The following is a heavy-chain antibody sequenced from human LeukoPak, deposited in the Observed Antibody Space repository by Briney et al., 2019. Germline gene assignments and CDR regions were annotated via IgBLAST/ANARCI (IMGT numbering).Heavy chain of an antibody. J-gene: IGHJ4*02. Sequence: SETLSLTCSVSGGSISSYYWSWIRQPPGKGLEWIGEINHSGSTNYNPSLKSRVTVSVDTSKNQFSLKLSSVTAADTAVYYCASKPLDPDIVAYYFDYWGQGTLVTVSS. D-gene: IGHD5-12*01. CDR2: INHSGST. CDR1: GGSISSYY. CDR3: ASKPLDPDIVAYYFDY. V-gene: IGHV4-34*01.